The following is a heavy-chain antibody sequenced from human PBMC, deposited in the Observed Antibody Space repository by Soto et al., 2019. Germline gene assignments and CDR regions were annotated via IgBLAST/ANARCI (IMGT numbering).Heavy chain of an antibody. CDR2: ISAYNGNT. Sequence: ASGKVSWKASGYTFTSYGISWGRQAPGQRLEWMGWISAYNGNTNYAQKLQGRVTMTTDTSTSTAYMELRSLRSDDTAVYYCARGLYYYDGSTVVFDFWAQGTMVTVSS. CDR3: ARGLYYYDGSTVVFDF. CDR1: GYTFTSYG. V-gene: IGHV1-18*01. J-gene: IGHJ3*01. D-gene: IGHD3-22*01.